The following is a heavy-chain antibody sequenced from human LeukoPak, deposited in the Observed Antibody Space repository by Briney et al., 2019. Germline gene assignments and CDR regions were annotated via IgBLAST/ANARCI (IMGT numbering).Heavy chain of an antibody. CDR3: AKGKVYYDSSGFGGAFDI. Sequence: GGSLRLSCAASGFTFSRYTMNWVRQAPGKGLEWVSGISWNSGSIGYADSVKGRFTISRDNAKNSLYVQMNSLRAEDTALYYCAKGKVYYDSSGFGGAFDIWGQGTMVTVSS. CDR2: ISWNSGSI. V-gene: IGHV3-9*01. J-gene: IGHJ3*02. CDR1: GFTFSRYT. D-gene: IGHD3-22*01.